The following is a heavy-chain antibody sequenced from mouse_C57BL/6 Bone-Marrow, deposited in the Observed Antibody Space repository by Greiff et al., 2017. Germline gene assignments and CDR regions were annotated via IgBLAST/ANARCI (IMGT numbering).Heavy chain of an antibody. CDR3: ARRNYAMDY. CDR1: GYTFTSYT. CDR2: INPSSGYT. J-gene: IGHJ4*01. V-gene: IGHV1-4*01. Sequence: QVQLQQSGAELARPGASVKMSCKASGYTFTSYTMHWVNQRPGQGLEWIGYINPSSGYTKYNQKFKDKTTLTADKSSSTAYMQLSSLTSEDAAVYYCARRNYAMDYWGQGTSVTVSS.